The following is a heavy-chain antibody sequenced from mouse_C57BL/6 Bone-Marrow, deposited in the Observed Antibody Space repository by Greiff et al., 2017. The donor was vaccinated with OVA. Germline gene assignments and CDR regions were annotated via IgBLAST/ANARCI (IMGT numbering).Heavy chain of an antibody. CDR1: GYAFSSSW. D-gene: IGHD2-2*01. V-gene: IGHV1-82*01. J-gene: IGHJ2*01. Sequence: VQLQQSGPELVKPGASVKISCKASGYAFSSSWMNWVKQRPGKGLEWIGRIYPGDGDTNYNGKFKGKATLTADKSSSTAYMQLSRLTSEDSAVYFCARQLWLRPYYFDYWGQGTTLTVSS. CDR2: IYPGDGDT. CDR3: ARQLWLRPYYFDY.